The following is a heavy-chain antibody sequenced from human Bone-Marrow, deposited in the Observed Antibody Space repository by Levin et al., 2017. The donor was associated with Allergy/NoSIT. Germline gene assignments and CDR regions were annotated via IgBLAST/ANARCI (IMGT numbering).Heavy chain of an antibody. CDR1: GFTFDDYA. D-gene: IGHD6-13*01. CDR3: AKDISSEASSLDS. Sequence: GGSLRLSCAVSGFTFDDYAMHWVRQAPGKGLEWVAGTSWNDVRRDYVDSVKGRFTISRDNGKNSLYLQMNSLKPEDTALYFCAKDISSEASSLDSWGQGTMVTVSS. J-gene: IGHJ4*02. V-gene: IGHV3-9*01. CDR2: TSWNDVRR.